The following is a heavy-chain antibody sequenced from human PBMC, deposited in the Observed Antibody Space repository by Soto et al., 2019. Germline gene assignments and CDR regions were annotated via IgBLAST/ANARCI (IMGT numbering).Heavy chain of an antibody. CDR1: GGTFSNYA. CDR2: IIPIFGTA. J-gene: IGHJ4*02. V-gene: IGHV1-69*14. Sequence: QVQLVQSGADVKKPGSSVKVSCEVSGGTFSNYAFTWVRQGPGQGLEWMGGIIPIFGTANYARQFKGRVAISADKSTTTTYMELSNLTSEDTDVYYCARVAETGYTSGWYYFDYWGQGSLVTVSS. CDR3: ARVAETGYTSGWYYFDY. D-gene: IGHD6-19*01.